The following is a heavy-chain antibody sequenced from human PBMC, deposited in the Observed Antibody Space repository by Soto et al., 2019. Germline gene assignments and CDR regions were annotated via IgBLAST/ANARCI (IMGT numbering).Heavy chain of an antibody. J-gene: IGHJ3*02. CDR2: ISGSGGST. D-gene: IGHD3-10*01. CDR3: AKGFGVRGVITAGDAFDI. V-gene: IGHV3-23*01. Sequence: GGSLRLSCAASGFTFSSYAMSWVRQAPGKGLEWVSAISGSGGSTYYADSVRGRFTISRDNSKNTLYLQMNSLRAEDTAVYYCAKGFGVRGVITAGDAFDIWGQGTMVTVS. CDR1: GFTFSSYA.